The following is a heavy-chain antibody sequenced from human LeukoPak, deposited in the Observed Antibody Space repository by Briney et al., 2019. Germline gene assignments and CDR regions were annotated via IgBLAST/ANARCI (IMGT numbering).Heavy chain of an antibody. CDR1: GFTFSDYA. D-gene: IGHD2-2*01. CDR2: ISSSWSTI. V-gene: IGHV3-48*04. J-gene: IGHJ4*02. CDR3: ARGVSAH. Sequence: GGSLRLSCAASGFTFSDYAMNWVRQAPGKGLEWVSYISSSWSTIYYADSVKGRFTISRDNAKNSLYLQMNSLRAEDTAVYYCARGVSAHWGQGTLVTVSS.